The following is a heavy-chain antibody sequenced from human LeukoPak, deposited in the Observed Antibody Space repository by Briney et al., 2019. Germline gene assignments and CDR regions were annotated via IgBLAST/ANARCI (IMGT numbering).Heavy chain of an antibody. CDR2: ITSSSRSI. D-gene: IGHD3-10*01. V-gene: IGHV3-21*01. J-gene: IGHJ4*02. Sequence: GGSLRLSCTASGFTFSGYSMSWVRQAPGKGLEWVSSITSSSRSISYADSVKGRFTISRDNAKNSLYLQMHSLRPDDSAVYYCAAGDLANPLRYWGQGTLVTVSS. CDR1: GFTFSGYS. CDR3: AAGDLANPLRY.